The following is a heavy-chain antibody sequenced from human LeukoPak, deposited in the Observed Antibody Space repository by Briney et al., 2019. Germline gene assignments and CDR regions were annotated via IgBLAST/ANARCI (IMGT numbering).Heavy chain of an antibody. V-gene: IGHV4-34*01. CDR3: ARHGSRSYRYYYDSSGSPPDY. CDR1: GGSFSGYY. J-gene: IGHJ4*02. D-gene: IGHD3-22*01. CDR2: INHSGST. Sequence: SETLSLTCAVYGGSFSGYYWSWIRQPPGKGLEWIGEINHSGSTNYNPSLKSRVTISVDTSKNQFSLKLSSVPAADTAVYYCARHGSRSYRYYYDSSGSPPDYWGQGTLVTVSS.